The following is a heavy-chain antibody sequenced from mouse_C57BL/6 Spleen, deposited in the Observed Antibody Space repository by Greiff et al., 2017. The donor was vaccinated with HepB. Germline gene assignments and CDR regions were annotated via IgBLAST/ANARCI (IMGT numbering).Heavy chain of an antibody. J-gene: IGHJ2*01. CDR3: SLSLNYYASLSFAY. CDR2: INPSTGGT. Sequence: EVKLQQSGPELVKPGASVKISCKASGYSFTGYYMNWVKQSPEKSLEWIGEINPSTGGTTYNQKFKAKATLTLDQSSSTAYMQLKSLTSEDSAFYYCSLSLNYYASLSFAYLPQGTTLTVSS. CDR1: GYSFTGYY. D-gene: IGHD2-1*01. V-gene: IGHV1-42*01.